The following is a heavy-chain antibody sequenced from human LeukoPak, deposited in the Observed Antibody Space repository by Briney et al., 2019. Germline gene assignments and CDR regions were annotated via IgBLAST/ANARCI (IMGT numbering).Heavy chain of an antibody. V-gene: IGHV4-34*01. J-gene: IGHJ3*02. CDR2: INHSGST. CDR3: ARLNFDYGDYDAFDI. Sequence: PSETLSLTCAVYGGSFSGYYWSRIRQPLGKGLEWIGEINHSGSTNYNPSLKSRVTISVDTSKNQFSLKLSSVTAADTAVYYCARLNFDYGDYDAFDIWGQGTMVTVSS. CDR1: GGSFSGYY. D-gene: IGHD4-17*01.